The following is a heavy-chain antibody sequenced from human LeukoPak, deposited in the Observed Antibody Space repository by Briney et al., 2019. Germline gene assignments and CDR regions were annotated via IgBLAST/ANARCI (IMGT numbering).Heavy chain of an antibody. J-gene: IGHJ4*02. V-gene: IGHV1-69*05. CDR1: GATFTSNA. Sequence: SVKVSCKASGATFTSNAISWVRQAPGQGLEGMGGIIPTFGTANYAQEFQGRGTITTDESTSTAYMELSSLRSEDTAVYFCVRASLLRGLVGYYFDSWGQGTPVTVFS. D-gene: IGHD3-16*02. CDR3: VRASLLRGLVGYYFDS. CDR2: IIPTFGTA.